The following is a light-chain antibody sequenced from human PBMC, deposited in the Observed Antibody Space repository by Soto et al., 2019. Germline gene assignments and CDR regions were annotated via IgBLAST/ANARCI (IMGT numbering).Light chain of an antibody. Sequence: QSVLTQPASVSGSPGQSITLSCTGTSSDVGDYNYVSWYQQHPGKAPRLIIYEVSYRPSGVSNRFSGSKSGNTASLTISGLQAEDEADYYCSSYASSSTWVFGRGTKVTVL. CDR3: SSYASSSTWV. CDR2: EVS. J-gene: IGLJ3*02. CDR1: SSDVGDYNY. V-gene: IGLV2-14*01.